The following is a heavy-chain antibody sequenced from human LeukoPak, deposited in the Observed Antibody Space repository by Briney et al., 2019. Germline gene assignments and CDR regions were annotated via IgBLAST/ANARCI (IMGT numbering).Heavy chain of an antibody. J-gene: IGHJ3*02. CDR2: ISFGDSDT. CDR3: ARLGGSGSYYIGNAFDI. CDR1: GYLFTTYW. D-gene: IGHD3-10*01. Sequence: GESLKISCKGSGYLFTTYWIGWVRQMPGKGLEWMGIISFGDSDTRYSPSFQGQVTISADKSISTAYLQWNSLKASGTAMYYCARLGGSGSYYIGNAFDIWGQGTMVTVSS. V-gene: IGHV5-51*01.